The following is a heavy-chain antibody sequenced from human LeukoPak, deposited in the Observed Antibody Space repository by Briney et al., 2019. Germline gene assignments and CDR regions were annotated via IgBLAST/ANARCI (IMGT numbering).Heavy chain of an antibody. CDR3: AVPMYSGSYRILDY. J-gene: IGHJ4*01. V-gene: IGHV4-39*01. Sequence: PSETLSLTCTVSGGSISSSSYYWGWIRQPPGKGLEWIGSIYYSGSTYYNPSLKSRVTISVDTSKNQFSLKLSSVTAADTAVYYCAVPMYSGSYRILDYWGHGTLVTVYS. D-gene: IGHD1-26*01. CDR2: IYYSGST. CDR1: GGSISSSSYY.